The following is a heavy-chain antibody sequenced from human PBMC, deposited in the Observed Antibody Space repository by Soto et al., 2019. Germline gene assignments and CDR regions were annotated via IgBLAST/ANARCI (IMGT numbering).Heavy chain of an antibody. Sequence: SLKISCKGSGYSFTTYSIGSVRQLPGKLLQWMGSIYPGDSDTRYSPSFQGHVTISTDKSISTAYLQWSTMMASETAMFYCARSYSYCRSPSSYSLCWLDTWYQGALLKVSS. D-gene: IGHD2-2*01. V-gene: IGHV5-51*01. CDR2: IYPGDSDT. CDR3: ARSYSYCRSPSSYSLCWLDT. CDR1: GYSFTTYS. J-gene: IGHJ5*02.